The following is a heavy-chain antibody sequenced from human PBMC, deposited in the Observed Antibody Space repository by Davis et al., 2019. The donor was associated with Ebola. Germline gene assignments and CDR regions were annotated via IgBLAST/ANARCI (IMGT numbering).Heavy chain of an antibody. V-gene: IGHV4-59*01. CDR1: GGSISSYY. J-gene: IGHJ4*02. D-gene: IGHD1-26*01. CDR3: ARGGSGSYKD. Sequence: SETLSFTCTVSGGSISSYYWSWIRQPPGKGLEWIGYIYYSGSTNYNPSLKSRVTISVDTSKNQFSLKLSSVTAADTAVYYCARGGSGSYKDWGQGTLVTVSS. CDR2: IYYSGST.